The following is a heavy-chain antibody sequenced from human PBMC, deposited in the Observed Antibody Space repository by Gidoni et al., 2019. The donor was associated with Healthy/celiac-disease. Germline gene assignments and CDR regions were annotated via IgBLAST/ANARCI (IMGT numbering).Heavy chain of an antibody. CDR2: ISSSSSYI. CDR1: GFTFSSYS. D-gene: IGHD2-15*01. J-gene: IGHJ6*02. V-gene: IGHV3-21*01. Sequence: EVQLVESGGGLVKPGWSLRLSCAASGFTFSSYSMNRVRQAPGKGLEWVSSISSSSSYIYYADSVKGRFTISRDNAKNSLYLQMNSLRAEDTAVYYCARDQAVVVVAAHYYYYGMDVWGQGTTVTVSS. CDR3: ARDQAVVVVAAHYYYYGMDV.